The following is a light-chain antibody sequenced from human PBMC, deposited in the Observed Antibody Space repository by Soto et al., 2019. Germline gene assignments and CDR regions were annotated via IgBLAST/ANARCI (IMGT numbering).Light chain of an antibody. CDR2: MFS. CDR1: QSLVHSDGSTC. Sequence: IVTTPTLLSSPVTLQQAASISCRSSQSLVHSDGSTCFSWFQQRPGQPPRLRIYMFSGWFSGVPYRFSFSGAGTDCTLTISRVDAEDVGVYYCMQATQSRWTFGQGTNVDI. V-gene: IGKV2-24*01. CDR3: MQATQSRWT. J-gene: IGKJ1*01.